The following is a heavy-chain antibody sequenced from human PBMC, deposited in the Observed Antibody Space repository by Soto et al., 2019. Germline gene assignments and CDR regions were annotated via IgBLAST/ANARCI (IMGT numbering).Heavy chain of an antibody. Sequence: QVQLVESGGGVVQPGRSLRLSCAASGFTFSSYAMHWVRQAPGKGLEWVAVISYDGSNKYYADSVKGRFTISRDNSKNTLYLQMNSLRAEDTAVYYCARPLVGDGGGGDCFDYWGQGTLVTVSS. J-gene: IGHJ4*02. CDR1: GFTFSSYA. D-gene: IGHD2-21*01. CDR2: ISYDGSNK. CDR3: ARPLVGDGGGGDCFDY. V-gene: IGHV3-30-3*01.